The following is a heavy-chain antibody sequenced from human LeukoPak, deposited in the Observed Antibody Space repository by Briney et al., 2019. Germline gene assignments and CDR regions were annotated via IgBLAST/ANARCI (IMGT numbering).Heavy chain of an antibody. CDR3: ARPSGYSSGWYRYYYYGMDV. V-gene: IGHV3-30*14. CDR1: GFTFSSYA. D-gene: IGHD6-19*01. Sequence: PGRSLRLSCAASGFTFSSYAMHWVRQAPGKGLEWVAVISYDGSNKYYADSVKGRFTFSRDNSKNTLYLQMNSLRAEDTAVYYCARPSGYSSGWYRYYYYGMDVWGQGTTVTVSS. CDR2: ISYDGSNK. J-gene: IGHJ6*02.